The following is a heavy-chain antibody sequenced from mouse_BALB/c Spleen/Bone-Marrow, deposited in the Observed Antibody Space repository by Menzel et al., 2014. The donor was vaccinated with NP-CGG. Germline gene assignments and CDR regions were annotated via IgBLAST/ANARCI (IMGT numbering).Heavy chain of an antibody. D-gene: IGHD1-1*01. CDR1: GYTFTRYY. CDR2: INPTNGGT. Sequence: VKLMESGAELVKPGASVKLSCKASGYTFTRYYMYWVKQRPGQGLDWIGEINPTNGGTNFNEKFKSKATLTVDKSSSTAYMQLSSLTSEDSAVYYCTRSNYGYWYFDVWGAGTTVTVSS. J-gene: IGHJ1*01. CDR3: TRSNYGYWYFDV. V-gene: IGHV1S81*02.